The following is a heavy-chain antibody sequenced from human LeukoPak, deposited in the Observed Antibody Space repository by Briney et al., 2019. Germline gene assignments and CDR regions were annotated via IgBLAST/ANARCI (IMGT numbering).Heavy chain of an antibody. V-gene: IGHV4-31*03. CDR1: GGSISSGDYY. CDR3: ARVFVDDNYSYGGNNWFDP. J-gene: IGHJ5*02. CDR2: IYSSGST. Sequence: SETLSLTCTISGGSISSGDYYWTWIRQHPGKGLEWIGYIYSSGSTYCNPSLKSRATISMDTSKNQFSLKLSSVTAADTAVYYCARVFVDDNYSYGGNNWFDPWGQGTLVTVSS. D-gene: IGHD5-18*01.